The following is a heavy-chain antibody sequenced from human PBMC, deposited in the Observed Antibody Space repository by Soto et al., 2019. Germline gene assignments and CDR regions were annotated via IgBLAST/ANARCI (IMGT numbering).Heavy chain of an antibody. CDR3: ARDRGYDAHDYYYNAMDV. V-gene: IGHV3-30*03. CDR2: VSYDEVNK. Sequence: GGSLRLSCVASGFTFSNFGIHWVRQAPGKGLEWLAVVSYDEVNKFYADSVRGRFTISRDNSKNSLYLQMNSLRAEDTAVYYCARDRGYDAHDYYYNAMDVWGQGTMVTV. J-gene: IGHJ6*02. D-gene: IGHD2-15*01. CDR1: GFTFSNFG.